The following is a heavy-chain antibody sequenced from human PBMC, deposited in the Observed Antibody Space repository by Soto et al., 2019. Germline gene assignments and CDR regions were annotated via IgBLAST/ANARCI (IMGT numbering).Heavy chain of an antibody. J-gene: IGHJ6*04. D-gene: IGHD3-16*02. CDR3: VRIYGATWVSYRTYAFDI. V-gene: IGHV1-18*01. CDR2: ISANNGNT. CDR1: GYTFTSYG. Sequence: ASVKVSCKASGYTFTSYGISWVRQVPGQGLEWMGWISANNGNTNYAQKLQGRVTMTTDTSTSTAYMELRSLRSDDTAVCYCVRIYGATWVSYRTYAFDIWGKGTTVTVSS.